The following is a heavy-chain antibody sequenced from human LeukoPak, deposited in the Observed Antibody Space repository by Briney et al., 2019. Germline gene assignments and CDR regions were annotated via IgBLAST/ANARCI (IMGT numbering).Heavy chain of an antibody. CDR2: INPNSGGT. CDR1: GYTFTGYY. V-gene: IGHV1-2*02. CDR3: ARNLADILTGYPDRPNYYYYGMDV. J-gene: IGHJ6*02. D-gene: IGHD3-9*01. Sequence: ASVKVSCKASGYTFTGYYMHWVRQAPGQGLEWMGWINPNSGGTNYAQKFQGRVTVTRDTSISTAYMALSRLRSDDTAVCYCARNLADILTGYPDRPNYYYYGMDVWGQGTTVTVSS.